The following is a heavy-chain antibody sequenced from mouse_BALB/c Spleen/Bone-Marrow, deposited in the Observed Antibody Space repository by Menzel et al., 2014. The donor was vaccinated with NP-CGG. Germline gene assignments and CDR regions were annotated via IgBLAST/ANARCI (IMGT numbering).Heavy chain of an antibody. CDR1: GFTFSSYT. CDR2: ISSGGSYT. D-gene: IGHD1-2*01. J-gene: IGHJ3*01. Sequence: DVHLVESGGGLVKPGGSLKLSCAASGFTFSSYTMSWVRQTPEKRLEWVATISSGGSYTYYPDSVKGRFTISRDNAKNTLYLQMSSLKSEDTAVYYCTREDYGYTFAYWGQGTLVTVSA. CDR3: TREDYGYTFAY. V-gene: IGHV5-6-4*01.